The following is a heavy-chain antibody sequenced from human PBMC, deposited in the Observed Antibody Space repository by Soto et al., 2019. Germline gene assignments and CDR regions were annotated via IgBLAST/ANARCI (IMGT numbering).Heavy chain of an antibody. CDR3: ARSATIFGVVILPYYYGMDV. Sequence: PGGSLRLSCAASGFTFSSYEMNWVRQAPGKGLEWVSYISSSGSTIYYADSVKGRFTISRDNAKNSLYLQMNSLRAEDTAVYYCARSATIFGVVILPYYYGMDVWGQGTTVTVSS. V-gene: IGHV3-48*03. CDR2: ISSSGSTI. CDR1: GFTFSSYE. D-gene: IGHD3-3*01. J-gene: IGHJ6*02.